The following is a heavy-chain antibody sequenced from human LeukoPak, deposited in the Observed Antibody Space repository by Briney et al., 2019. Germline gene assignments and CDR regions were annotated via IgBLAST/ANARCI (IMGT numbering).Heavy chain of an antibody. J-gene: IGHJ4*02. CDR2: VNSDGSST. D-gene: IGHD3-9*01. Sequence: GGSLRLSCVASGFTFSSYWMHWVRQAPGKGLVWVSRVNSDGSSTSYADSVKGRFTISRDNAKNTLYLQMNNVRAEDTAVYYCAKIGPRDDILTGYADYWGQGTLVTVSS. CDR3: AKIGPRDDILTGYADY. V-gene: IGHV3-74*01. CDR1: GFTFSSYW.